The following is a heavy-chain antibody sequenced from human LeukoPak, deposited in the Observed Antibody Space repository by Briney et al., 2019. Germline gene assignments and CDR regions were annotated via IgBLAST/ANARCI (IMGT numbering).Heavy chain of an antibody. Sequence: GASVKVSCKASGYTFTGYYMHWVRQAPGQGLEWMGWINPNSGGTNYAQKFQGRVTMTRDTSISTAYMELSRLRSDDTAVYYCARARKILTGFSVIDYWGQGTLVAVSS. D-gene: IGHD3-9*01. V-gene: IGHV1-2*02. J-gene: IGHJ4*02. CDR2: INPNSGGT. CDR1: GYTFTGYY. CDR3: ARARKILTGFSVIDY.